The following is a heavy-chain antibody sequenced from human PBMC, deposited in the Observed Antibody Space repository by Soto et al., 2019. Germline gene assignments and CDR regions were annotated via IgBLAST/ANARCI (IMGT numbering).Heavy chain of an antibody. CDR1: GFSLSTSGVG. Sequence: QITLKESGPTLVKPTQTLTLTCNFSGFSLSTSGVGVGWIRQPPGKALEWLALIYWDDDKRYSPSLNSRLTITKDTSKNQVVLTMTNMDPVDTATYYCVHIRYGSGLFDYWGQGTLVTVSS. D-gene: IGHD3-10*01. CDR3: VHIRYGSGLFDY. CDR2: IYWDDDK. J-gene: IGHJ4*02. V-gene: IGHV2-5*02.